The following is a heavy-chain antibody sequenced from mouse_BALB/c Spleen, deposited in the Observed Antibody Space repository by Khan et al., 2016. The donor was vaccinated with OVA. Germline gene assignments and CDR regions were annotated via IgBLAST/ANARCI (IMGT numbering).Heavy chain of an antibody. CDR3: ARSGNSYGRGALFAY. V-gene: IGHV2-2*02. Sequence: QVQLKQSGPGLVQPSQSLSITCTVAGFSLNNYSIHWVRQSPGKGLEWLGVTWSAGSTDYNAAFISRLTINKDNSRRQVFFKMNSLQPNDTSIYYCARSGNSYGRGALFAYWGQGTLVTVSA. CDR1: GFSLNNYS. J-gene: IGHJ3*01. D-gene: IGHD1-1*02. CDR2: TWSAGST.